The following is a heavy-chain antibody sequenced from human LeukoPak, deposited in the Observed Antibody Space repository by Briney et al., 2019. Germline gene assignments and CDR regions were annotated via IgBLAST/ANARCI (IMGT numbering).Heavy chain of an antibody. CDR3: AKGKMTAYLTWFDP. J-gene: IGHJ5*02. Sequence: GGSLRLSCAASGFIFSTYAMTWVRQAPGKGLEWVAVISPSGDTPYFADSVKGRFTISRDNSRNTLNLQMSSLRAEDTAIYYCAKGKMTAYLTWFDPWGQGTLVTVSS. CDR1: GFIFSTYA. D-gene: IGHD3-9*01. CDR2: ISPSGDTP. V-gene: IGHV3-23*01.